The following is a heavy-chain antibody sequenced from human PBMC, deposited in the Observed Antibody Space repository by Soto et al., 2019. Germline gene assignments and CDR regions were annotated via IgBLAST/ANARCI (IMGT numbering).Heavy chain of an antibody. CDR1: GYTFTSYG. Sequence: ASVKVSCKASGYTFTSYGISWVRQAPGQGLEWMGWIXAYXXNXXXXXKXXGRVTMTTDTSTSTAYMELRSLRSDDTAVYYCARDCSSTSCYTLTDYWGQGTLVTASS. CDR2: IXAYXXNX. D-gene: IGHD2-2*02. J-gene: IGHJ4*02. V-gene: IGHV1-18*04. CDR3: ARDCSSTSCYTLTDY.